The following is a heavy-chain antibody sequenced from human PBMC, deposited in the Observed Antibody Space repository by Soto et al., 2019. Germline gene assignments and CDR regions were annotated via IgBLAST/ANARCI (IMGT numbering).Heavy chain of an antibody. Sequence: PSQTLSLTCAISGDSVSSNSAAWNWIRQSPSRGLEWLGRTYYRSKWYNDYAVSVKSRITINPDTSKNQFSLQLNSVTPEDTAVYYCARDQKEVVADWVTDWYYYYGMDVWGQGTTVTVSS. J-gene: IGHJ6*02. CDR1: GDSVSSNSAA. D-gene: IGHD2-15*01. CDR2: TYYRSKWYN. CDR3: ARDQKEVVADWVTDWYYYYGMDV. V-gene: IGHV6-1*01.